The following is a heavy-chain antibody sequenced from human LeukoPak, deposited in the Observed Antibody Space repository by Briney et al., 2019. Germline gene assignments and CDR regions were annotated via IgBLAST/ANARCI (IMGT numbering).Heavy chain of an antibody. J-gene: IGHJ3*02. D-gene: IGHD3-3*01. CDR2: IYYGGKP. CDR3: ARHLGGSGSSDAFDI. CDR1: GGSISSSSYC. Sequence: KSSETLSLTCTVSGGSISSSSYCWGWIRQPPGKGLEWIGTIYYGGKPYYSPSLKSRVTTSVDTSKNQFSLKLSSVTAADTAVYYCARHLGGSGSSDAFDIWGQGTMVTVSS. V-gene: IGHV4-39*01.